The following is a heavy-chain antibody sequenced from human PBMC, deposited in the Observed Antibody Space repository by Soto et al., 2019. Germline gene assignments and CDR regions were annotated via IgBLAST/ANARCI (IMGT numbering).Heavy chain of an antibody. J-gene: IGHJ4*02. CDR1: GFTFGNYW. Sequence: EVQLVESGGGLVQPGGSLRLSCAASGFTFGNYWMHWVRQAPGKGLVWVARINSDGSSTSYADSVKGRFTISRDNAKNTLYLQMNSLRAEDTAMYYCTKVISTVGGDLDSWGQGTLVTVSS. CDR2: INSDGSST. CDR3: TKVISTVGGDLDS. V-gene: IGHV3-74*01. D-gene: IGHD3-16*01.